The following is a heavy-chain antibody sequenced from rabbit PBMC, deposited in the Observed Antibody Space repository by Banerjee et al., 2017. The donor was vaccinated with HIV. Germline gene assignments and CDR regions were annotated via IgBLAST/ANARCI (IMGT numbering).Heavy chain of an antibody. D-gene: IGHD1-1*01. CDR2: ISNGDGST. V-gene: IGHV1S47*01. Sequence: QEQLVESGGGLVQPEGSLTLTCKASEFDFSSNAMCWVRQAPGKGPEWIACISNGDGSTYYASWVNGRFTISKTSSTTVTLQMTSLTAADTATYFCARDLTGVIGWNFGWWGPGTLVTVS. CDR3: ARDLTGVIGWNFGW. J-gene: IGHJ4*01. CDR1: EFDFSSNA.